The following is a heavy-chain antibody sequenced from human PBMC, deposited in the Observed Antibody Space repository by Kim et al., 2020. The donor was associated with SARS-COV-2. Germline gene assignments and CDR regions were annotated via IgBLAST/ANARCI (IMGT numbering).Heavy chain of an antibody. CDR1: GFTFSSYS. CDR2: ISSSSSYI. Sequence: GGSLRLSCAASGFTFSSYSMNWVRQAPGKGLEWVSSISSSSSYIYYADSVKGRFTISRDNAKNSLYLQMNSLRAEDTAVYYCASEGAISGWNYWGQGTLVTVSS. D-gene: IGHD3-22*01. CDR3: ASEGAISGWNY. V-gene: IGHV3-21*01. J-gene: IGHJ4*02.